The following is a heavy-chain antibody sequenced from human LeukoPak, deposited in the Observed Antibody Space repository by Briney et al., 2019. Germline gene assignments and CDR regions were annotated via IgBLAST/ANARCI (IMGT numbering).Heavy chain of an antibody. D-gene: IGHD3-22*01. Sequence: GGSLRLSCAASGFTFSRYGMHWVRQAPGKGLEWVAFVRYDGSDKYYADSVQGRFSVSRDNSKSTVYMQMTSLRREDTAVYYCATFSLSDDSTYDFDHWGQGTLVIVSS. CDR3: ATFSLSDDSTYDFDH. CDR2: VRYDGSDK. J-gene: IGHJ4*02. CDR1: GFTFSRYG. V-gene: IGHV3-30*02.